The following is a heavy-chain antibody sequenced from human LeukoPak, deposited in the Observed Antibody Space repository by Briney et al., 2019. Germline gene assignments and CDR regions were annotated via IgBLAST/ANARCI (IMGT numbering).Heavy chain of an antibody. Sequence: GGSLRLSCAASGFTFSSYAMSWVRQTPGKGLEWVSAISGGGDYTYYADSVKGRFTISRDNSKNTLYLQMHSLRAEDMAVYYCAKPYSGTYGGYYFDYWGQGTLVTVSS. CDR3: AKPYSGTYGGYYFDY. CDR2: ISGGGDYT. V-gene: IGHV3-23*01. CDR1: GFTFSSYA. J-gene: IGHJ4*02. D-gene: IGHD1-26*01.